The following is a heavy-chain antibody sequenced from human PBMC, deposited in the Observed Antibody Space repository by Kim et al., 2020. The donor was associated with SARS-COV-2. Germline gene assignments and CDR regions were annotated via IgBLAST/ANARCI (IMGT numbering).Heavy chain of an antibody. Sequence: SETLSLTCNVSGASINSASSGTFYWSWIRQAAGKGLEWIGRVYTSGGSNYNPSLKGRVTLSVDMSENQVSLKMTSVTAADTAVYYCARGLRLGRGTYYYAMDVWGQGTTVTVSS. J-gene: IGHJ6*02. D-gene: IGHD3-10*01. CDR1: GASINSASSGTFY. CDR3: ARGLRLGRGTYYYAMDV. V-gene: IGHV4-61*02. CDR2: VYTSGGS.